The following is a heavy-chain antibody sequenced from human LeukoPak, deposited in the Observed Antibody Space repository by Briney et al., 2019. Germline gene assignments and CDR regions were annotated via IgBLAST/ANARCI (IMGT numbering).Heavy chain of an antibody. V-gene: IGHV4-4*09. J-gene: IGHJ3*01. Sequence: SETLSLTCTVSGVSINTQYWAWVRQPPGGGLEWIGFIYTSVTTIYNPSLKSRVTMSLDTSKSQFSLKLSSVSAADTAVYFYATHYQYDSLDVSGQGTMVTVSS. D-gene: IGHD3-9*01. CDR1: GVSINTQY. CDR3: ATHYQYDSLDV. CDR2: IYTSVTT.